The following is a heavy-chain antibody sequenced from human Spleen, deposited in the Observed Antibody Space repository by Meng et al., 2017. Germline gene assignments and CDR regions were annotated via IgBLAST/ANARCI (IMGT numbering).Heavy chain of an antibody. CDR1: GCSISNGDSY. V-gene: IGHV4-30-4*01. D-gene: IGHD3-16*02. CDR3: ARESRWSYLDY. CDR2: IHSRESP. J-gene: IGHJ4*02. Sequence: QVQLLESGPGLVKPSQTLSLTCTVSGCSISNGDSYWSWTRQPPGKGLEWIGYIHSRESPYYHPSLKSRVSISEDTAKNQFSLKLTSVTAADTAVYYCARESRWSYLDYWGQGTLVTVSS.